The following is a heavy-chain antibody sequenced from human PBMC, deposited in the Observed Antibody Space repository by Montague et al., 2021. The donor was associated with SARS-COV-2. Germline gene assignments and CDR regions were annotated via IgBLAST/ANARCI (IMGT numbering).Heavy chain of an antibody. D-gene: IGHD6-19*01. V-gene: IGHV4-34*01. J-gene: IGHJ4*02. CDR2: INHSGST. CDR1: GGSFSGYY. CDR3: ARSLNQQWLRFPPRAFFGY. Sequence: SETLSLTCAVYGGSFSGYYWSWIRQPPGKGLEWIGEINHSGSTNYNPSLKSRVTISVDTSKNQFSLKLSSVTAADTAVYYCARSLNQQWLRFPPRAFFGYWGQGTLVTVSS.